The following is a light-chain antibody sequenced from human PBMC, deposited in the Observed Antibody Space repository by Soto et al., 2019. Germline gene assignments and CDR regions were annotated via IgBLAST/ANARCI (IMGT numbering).Light chain of an antibody. V-gene: IGLV2-11*01. CDR3: CSYAGSYTVV. J-gene: IGLJ2*01. CDR1: SSDVGGYNY. CDR2: DVS. Sequence: QSALTQPRSVSGSPGQSVTISCTGTSSDVGGYNYVSWYQQHPGKAPKLMIYDVSKRPSGVPDRFSDSNSGNTASLTISGLQAEDEADYYCCSYAGSYTVVFGGGTKLTVL.